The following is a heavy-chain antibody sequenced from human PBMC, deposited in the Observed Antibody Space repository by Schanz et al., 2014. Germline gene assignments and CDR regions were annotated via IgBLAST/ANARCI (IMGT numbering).Heavy chain of an antibody. D-gene: IGHD2-8*02. CDR3: ARDSRYCTGVDCKGDAFDL. Sequence: DVQLVESGGGLVQPGGSLRLSCAASGFTFTGHWMSWVRQAPGKGLEWVANIKEDGSKKYYVDSVRGRFTISRDNAKNSLYLQLNNLTAEDTAVYHCARDSRYCTGVDCKGDAFDLWGQGTLVTVSS. J-gene: IGHJ3*01. CDR1: GFTFTGHW. V-gene: IGHV3-7*01. CDR2: IKEDGSKK.